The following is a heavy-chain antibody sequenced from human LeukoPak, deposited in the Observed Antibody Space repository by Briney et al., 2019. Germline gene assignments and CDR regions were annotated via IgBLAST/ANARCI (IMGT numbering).Heavy chain of an antibody. CDR1: GFSFSSYS. Sequence: PGGSLRLSCAASGFSFSSYSMNWVRQAPGKGLEWVSVIYSGGSTYYADSVKGRFTISRDNSKNTLYLQMNSLRAEDTAVYYCARVGPSSGWFFDYWGQGTLVTVSS. V-gene: IGHV3-53*01. D-gene: IGHD6-19*01. J-gene: IGHJ4*02. CDR2: IYSGGST. CDR3: ARVGPSSGWFFDY.